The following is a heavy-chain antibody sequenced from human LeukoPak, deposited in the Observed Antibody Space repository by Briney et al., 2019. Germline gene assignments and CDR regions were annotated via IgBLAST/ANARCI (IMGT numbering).Heavy chain of an antibody. Sequence: GGSLRLSCAASGFTVSSNYMTWVRQAPGSGLEWVSVIYSGGSTYYADSVKGRFTISRDNSKNTLHLQMNSLRAEDTAVYFCARDRGYTLFDYWGQGTLVTVSS. D-gene: IGHD5-18*01. J-gene: IGHJ4*02. V-gene: IGHV3-53*01. CDR1: GFTVSSNY. CDR3: ARDRGYTLFDY. CDR2: IYSGGST.